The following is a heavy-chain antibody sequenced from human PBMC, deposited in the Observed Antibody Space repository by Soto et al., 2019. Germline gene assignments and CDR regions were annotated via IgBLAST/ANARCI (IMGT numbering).Heavy chain of an antibody. J-gene: IGHJ4*02. CDR3: ARVGPGYSYGYFDY. V-gene: IGHV4-59*08. D-gene: IGHD5-18*01. CDR2: IYYSGST. Sequence: SETLSLTCTVSGGSISSYYWSWIRQPPGKGLEWIGYIYYSGSTYYNPSLKSRVTISVDTSKNQFSLKLSSVTAADTAVYYCARVGPGYSYGYFDYWGQGTLVTAPQ. CDR1: GGSISSYY.